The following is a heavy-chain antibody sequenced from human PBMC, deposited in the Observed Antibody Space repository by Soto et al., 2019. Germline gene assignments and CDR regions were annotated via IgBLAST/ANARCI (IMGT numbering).Heavy chain of an antibody. V-gene: IGHV4-30-2*01. CDR3: AREHCSGGSFCWFDP. J-gene: IGHJ5*02. D-gene: IGHD2-15*01. CDR2: IYHSGST. Sequence: SETLSLTCAVSGGSISSGGYSWSWIRQPPGKGLEWIGYIYHSGSTYYNPSLKSRVTISVDRSKNQFSLKLSSVTAADTAVYYCAREHCSGGSFCWFDPWGQGTLVTVSS. CDR1: GGSISSGGYS.